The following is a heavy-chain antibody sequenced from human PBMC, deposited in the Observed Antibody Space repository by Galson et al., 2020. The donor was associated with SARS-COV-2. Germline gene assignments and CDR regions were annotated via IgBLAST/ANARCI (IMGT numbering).Heavy chain of an antibody. CDR1: RFTFSDYY. V-gene: IGHV3-11*06. Sequence: EGSLRLSCAASRFTFSDYYMSWIRQAPGKGLEWVSFISSSSRYTNYADSVKGRFTISRDNAKNSLYLQMNSLRADDTAVYYCARGHHDYEGSSFDSWGQGTLVTVSS. CDR3: ARGHHDYEGSSFDS. D-gene: IGHD4-17*01. J-gene: IGHJ4*02. CDR2: ISSSSRYT.